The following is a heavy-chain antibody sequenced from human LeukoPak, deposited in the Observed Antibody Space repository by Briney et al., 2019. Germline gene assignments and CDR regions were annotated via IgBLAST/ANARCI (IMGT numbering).Heavy chain of an antibody. CDR3: ARAPVKYSSSSPEALYYYGMDV. Sequence: PSETLSLTCTVSGGSISSGVYYWTWIRQPPGKGLEWIGYISHSGTTFYTSSLKSRVTISVDTSKNQFSLKLSSVTAADTAVYYCARAPVKYSSSSPEALYYYGMDVWGQGTTVTVSS. V-gene: IGHV4-30-2*01. CDR1: GGSISSGVYY. CDR2: ISHSGTT. J-gene: IGHJ6*02. D-gene: IGHD6-13*01.